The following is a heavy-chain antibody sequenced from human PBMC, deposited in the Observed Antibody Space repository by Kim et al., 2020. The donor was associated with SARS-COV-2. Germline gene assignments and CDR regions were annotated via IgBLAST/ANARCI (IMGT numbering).Heavy chain of an antibody. CDR3: ARACTNGVCYLEDAFDI. J-gene: IGHJ3*02. Sequence: FQGRVTSTRDTAASTAYMELSSLRSEDTAVYYCARACTNGVCYLEDAFDIWGQGTMVTVSS. D-gene: IGHD2-8*01. V-gene: IGHV1-3*01.